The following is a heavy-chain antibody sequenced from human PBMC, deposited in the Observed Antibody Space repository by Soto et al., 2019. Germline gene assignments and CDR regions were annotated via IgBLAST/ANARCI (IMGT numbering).Heavy chain of an antibody. V-gene: IGHV1-18*01. CDR2: ISAYNGNT. CDR1: GHTFTSYG. J-gene: IGHJ3*02. CDR3: ARRRAYCGGDCYWDDDAFDI. Sequence: ASVKVSCKASGHTFTSYGISWVRQAPGQGLEWMGWISAYNGNTNYAQKLQGRVTMTTDTSTSTAYMELRSLRSDDTAVYYCARRRAYCGGDCYWDDDAFDIWGQGTMVTVSS. D-gene: IGHD2-21*02.